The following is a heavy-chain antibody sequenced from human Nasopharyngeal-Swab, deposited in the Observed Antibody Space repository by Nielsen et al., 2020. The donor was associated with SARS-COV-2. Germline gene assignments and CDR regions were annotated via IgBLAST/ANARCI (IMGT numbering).Heavy chain of an antibody. CDR2: INAGNGNT. CDR1: GYTFTNYA. Sequence: ASVKVSCKASGYTFTNYAMHWVRQAPGQRLEWMGWINAGNGNTKYSQMFQGRVTITRDISASTAYMDLSSLRSEDTAVYYCARGRQYYDSSAYYSGHDAFDIWGQGTKLTVSS. J-gene: IGHJ3*02. D-gene: IGHD3-22*01. CDR3: ARGRQYYDSSAYYSGHDAFDI. V-gene: IGHV1-3*01.